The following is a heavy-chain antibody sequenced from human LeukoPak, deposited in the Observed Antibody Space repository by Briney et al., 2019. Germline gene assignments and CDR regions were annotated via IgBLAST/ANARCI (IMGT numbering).Heavy chain of an antibody. CDR1: GFTLSSNY. V-gene: IGHV3-66*01. J-gene: IGHJ5*02. D-gene: IGHD5-18*01. Sequence: PGGSLRLSCAASGFTLSSNYMSLVRQAPGKRLEWVSVIYSGGSTYYADSVKGRFTISRDNSKNTLYLQMNRLRAEDTAVYYCATFFTPDVDTAMAAWGQGTLVTVSS. CDR3: ATFFTPDVDTAMAA. CDR2: IYSGGST.